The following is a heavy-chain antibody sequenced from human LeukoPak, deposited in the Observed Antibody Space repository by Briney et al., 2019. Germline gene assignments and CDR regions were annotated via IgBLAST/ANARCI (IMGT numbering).Heavy chain of an antibody. J-gene: IGHJ3*02. Sequence: ASVKVSCKASGYTFTGYYMHWVRQAPGQGLEWMGWINPNSGGTNYAQKFQGRVTMTRDTSISTAYMELSRLRSDDTAVYYCARDQSDVLLWLGELPHDAFDIWGQGTMVTVSS. D-gene: IGHD3-10*01. V-gene: IGHV1-2*02. CDR2: INPNSGGT. CDR3: ARDQSDVLLWLGELPHDAFDI. CDR1: GYTFTGYY.